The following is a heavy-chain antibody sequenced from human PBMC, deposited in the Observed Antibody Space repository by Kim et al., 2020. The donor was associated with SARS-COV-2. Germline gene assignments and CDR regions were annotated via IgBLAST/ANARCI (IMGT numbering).Heavy chain of an antibody. J-gene: IGHJ5*02. V-gene: IGHV4-34*01. CDR3: ARTSGYCSSTSCYRSQRPRWFDP. Sequence: SETLSLTCAVYGGSFSGYYWSWIRQPPGKGLEWIGEINHSGSTNYNPSLKSRVTISVDTSKNQFSLKLSSVTAADTAVYYCARTSGYCSSTSCYRSQRPRWFDPWGQGTLVTVSS. CDR2: INHSGST. CDR1: GGSFSGYY. D-gene: IGHD2-2*02.